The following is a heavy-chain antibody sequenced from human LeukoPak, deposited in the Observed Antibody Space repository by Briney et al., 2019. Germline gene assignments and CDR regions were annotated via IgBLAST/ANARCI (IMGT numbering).Heavy chain of an antibody. D-gene: IGHD4-17*01. CDR3: AKEYTVTYLDY. CDR1: GFTFSSYG. Sequence: PGGSLRLSCAASGFTFSSYGMHWVRQAPGKGLEWVAFIWYDGSNKYYADSVKGRFTISRDNSKNTLYLQMNSLRAEDTAVYYCAKEYTVTYLDYWGQGTLVTVSS. CDR2: IWYDGSNK. V-gene: IGHV3-30*02. J-gene: IGHJ4*02.